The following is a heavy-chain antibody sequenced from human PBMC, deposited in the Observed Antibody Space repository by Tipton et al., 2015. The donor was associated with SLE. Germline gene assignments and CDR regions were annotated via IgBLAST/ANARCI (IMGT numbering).Heavy chain of an antibody. V-gene: IGHV3-30*02. CDR1: GFTFSSYG. CDR3: ASQTGVDY. J-gene: IGHJ4*02. Sequence: SGFTFSSYGMHWVRQAPGKGLEWVAFIRYDGSNKYYADSVKGRFTISRDNSKNTLYLQMSSLRAEDTAVYYCASQTGVDYWGQGTLVTVSS. D-gene: IGHD7-27*01. CDR2: IRYDGSNK.